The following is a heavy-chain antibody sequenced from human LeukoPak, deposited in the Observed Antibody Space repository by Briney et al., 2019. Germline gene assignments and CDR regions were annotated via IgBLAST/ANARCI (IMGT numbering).Heavy chain of an antibody. D-gene: IGHD3-10*02. V-gene: IGHV3-48*03. CDR1: VFTFSIYE. CDR2: ISSSGSTI. Sequence: TGGSLRLSCAASVFTFSIYEMNCVRQAPGKGLEWVSYISSSGSTIYYADSVKGRFTISRDNAKNSLYLQMNSLRAEDTAVYYCAELGITMIGGVWGKGTTVTISS. CDR3: AELGITMIGGV. J-gene: IGHJ6*04.